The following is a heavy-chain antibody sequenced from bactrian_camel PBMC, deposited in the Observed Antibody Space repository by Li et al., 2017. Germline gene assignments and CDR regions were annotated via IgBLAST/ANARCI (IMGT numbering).Heavy chain of an antibody. D-gene: IGHD5*01. V-gene: IGHV3S31*01. CDR2: IDTGDGST. CDR1: GYTFNTY. J-gene: IGHJ4*01. CDR3: ASTGGIWYPETRSLDPGPYEH. Sequence: VQLVESGGDSVQAGGSMRLSCAASGYTFNTYSWFRQAPGKEREGVAAIDTGDGSTLYLNSVEGRFTISHDNAKNTLYLQMNSLKPEDTAIYYCASTGGIWYPETRSLDPGPYEHWGQGTQVTVS.